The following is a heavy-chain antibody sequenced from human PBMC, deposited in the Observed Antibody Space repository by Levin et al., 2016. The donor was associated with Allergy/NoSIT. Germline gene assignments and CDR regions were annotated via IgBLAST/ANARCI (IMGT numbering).Heavy chain of an antibody. V-gene: IGHV3-48*01. CDR3: ARDWGSAADTFDI. Sequence: VRQAPGKGLEWVSHITISSSLIYYADSVKGRFIISRDNAKNSLYLQMNSLRVEDTAVYYCARDWGSAADTFDIWGQGTMVTVSS. D-gene: IGHD3-16*01. J-gene: IGHJ3*02. CDR2: ITISSSLI.